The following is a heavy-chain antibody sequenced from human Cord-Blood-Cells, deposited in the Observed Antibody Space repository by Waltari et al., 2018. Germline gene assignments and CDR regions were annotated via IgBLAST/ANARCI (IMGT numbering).Heavy chain of an antibody. V-gene: IGHV3-23*01. Sequence: EVQLLESGGGLVQPGGSLRLSCAASGFTFSSYAMRWVRQAPGKGLEWVSAIRGSGGSTYYADSVKGRFTISRDNSKNTLYLQMNSLRAEDTAVYYCAKNPRLGTSFDYWGQGTLVTVSS. J-gene: IGHJ4*02. D-gene: IGHD2-2*01. CDR3: AKNPRLGTSFDY. CDR2: IRGSGGST. CDR1: GFTFSSYA.